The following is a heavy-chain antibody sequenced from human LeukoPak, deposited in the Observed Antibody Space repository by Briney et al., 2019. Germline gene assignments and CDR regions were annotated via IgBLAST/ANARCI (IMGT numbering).Heavy chain of an antibody. CDR2: INPSGGST. Sequence: ASVKVSCKASGYTFTSYYMHWVRQAPGQGLEWMGIINPSGGSTSYAQKFQGRVTMTRDTSTSTVYMELSSLRSEDTAVYYCARIPIAAVGSPNYYYYGMDVWGQGTTVTVSS. V-gene: IGHV1-46*01. CDR1: GYTFTSYY. J-gene: IGHJ6*02. D-gene: IGHD6-13*01. CDR3: ARIPIAAVGSPNYYYYGMDV.